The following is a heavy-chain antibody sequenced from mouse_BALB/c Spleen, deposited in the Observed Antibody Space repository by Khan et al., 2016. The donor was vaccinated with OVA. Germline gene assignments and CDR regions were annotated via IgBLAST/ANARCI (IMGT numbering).Heavy chain of an antibody. CDR3: ARTPITTVVATSYWFFDV. CDR1: GFTFSTYA. J-gene: IGHJ1*01. V-gene: IGHV5-9-3*01. CDR2: ISTGDTYT. Sequence: EVQLQESGGGLVKSGGSLKLSCAASGFTFSTYAMSWVRQTPEKRLEWVATISTGDTYTYYPDSVKGRFTISRDNAKNTLYLQMSSLRSEDTAMYYCARTPITTVVATSYWFFDVWGAGTTVTVST. D-gene: IGHD1-1*01.